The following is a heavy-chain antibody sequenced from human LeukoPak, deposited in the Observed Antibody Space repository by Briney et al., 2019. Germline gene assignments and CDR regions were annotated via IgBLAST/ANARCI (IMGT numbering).Heavy chain of an antibody. D-gene: IGHD3-10*01. J-gene: IGHJ6*02. CDR1: GGTFSSYA. CDR2: IIPILGIA. V-gene: IGHV1-69*04. CDR3: AYGSGSPHKYYHYYYGMDV. Sequence: SVKVSCKASGGTFSSYAISWVRQAPGQGLEWMGRIIPILGIANYAQKFQGRVTITADKSTSTAYMELSSLRSEDTAVYYCAYGSGSPHKYYHYYYGMDVWGQGTTVTVSS.